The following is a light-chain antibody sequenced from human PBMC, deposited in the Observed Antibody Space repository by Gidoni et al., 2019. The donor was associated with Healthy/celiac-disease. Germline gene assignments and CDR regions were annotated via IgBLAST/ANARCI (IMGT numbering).Light chain of an antibody. J-gene: IGLJ3*02. CDR1: SGSIASNY. Sequence: NFMLTQPHSVSESPGKTVTISCTSSSGSIASNYVQWYQPRPGSAPTTVIYADNPRPSGVPDRFSGSIDSSSNSASLTISGLKTEDEADYYCQSYDSSNHGVFGGGTKLTVL. CDR3: QSYDSSNHGV. V-gene: IGLV6-57*04. CDR2: ADN.